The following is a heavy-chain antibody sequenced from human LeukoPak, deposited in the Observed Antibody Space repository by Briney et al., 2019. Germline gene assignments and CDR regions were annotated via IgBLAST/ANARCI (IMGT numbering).Heavy chain of an antibody. CDR3: ARVRSSGYYDFWSGPRHYYYYYMDV. CDR2: IIPIFGTA. Sequence: GASVKVSCKASGGTFSSYAISWVRQAPGQGLEWMGGIIPIFGTANYAQKFQGRVTITADESTSTAYMELSSLRSEDTAVYYCARVRSSGYYDFWSGPRHYYYYYMDVWGKGTTVTVSS. J-gene: IGHJ6*03. V-gene: IGHV1-69*13. D-gene: IGHD3-3*01. CDR1: GGTFSSYA.